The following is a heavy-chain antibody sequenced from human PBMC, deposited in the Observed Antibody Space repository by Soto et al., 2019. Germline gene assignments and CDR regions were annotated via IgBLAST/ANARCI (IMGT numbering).Heavy chain of an antibody. CDR3: GEGGYGDDASDI. CDR1: GFTVSSKY. V-gene: IGHV3-66*01. J-gene: IGHJ3*02. D-gene: IGHD2-15*01. CDR2: IYSGGTT. Sequence: EVKLVESGGGLVQPGGSLRLSCAASGFTVSSKYMSWVRQAPGKGLEWVSVIYSGGTTYYADSVKGRFIISRDNPKNTQYLERNSLRGEDTAVYYCGEGGYGDDASDIWGQGTMVTVSS.